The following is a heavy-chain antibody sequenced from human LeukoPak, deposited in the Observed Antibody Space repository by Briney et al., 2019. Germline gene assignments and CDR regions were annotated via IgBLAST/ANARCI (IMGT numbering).Heavy chain of an antibody. CDR1: GFIFSSYW. D-gene: IGHD3-22*01. V-gene: IGHV3-7*01. CDR2: IKEDGSEK. CDR3: ARDYYDSRGYLVPLGY. J-gene: IGHJ4*02. Sequence: GGPLRLSCAASGFIFSSYWMTWVRQVPGKGLEWVANIKEDGSEKNYVDSVKGRFTISRDNAENSLYLQMNSLRAEDTAVYYCARDYYDSRGYLVPLGYWGQGALVTVSS.